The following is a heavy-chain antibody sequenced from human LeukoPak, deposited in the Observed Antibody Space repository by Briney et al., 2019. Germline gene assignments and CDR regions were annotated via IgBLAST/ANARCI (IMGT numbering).Heavy chain of an antibody. Sequence: GGSLRLSCEASGFFFGGHAMNWLRQAPGKGPEWIAFITKDSDRVYYAESVEGRFTVSRHNAKNSLYLQMSSLRVEDTAIYYCANEIRPNDYWGQGALVTVSS. CDR1: GFFFGGHA. V-gene: IGHV3-48*01. J-gene: IGHJ4*02. D-gene: IGHD4-17*01. CDR3: ANEIRPNDY. CDR2: ITKDSDRV.